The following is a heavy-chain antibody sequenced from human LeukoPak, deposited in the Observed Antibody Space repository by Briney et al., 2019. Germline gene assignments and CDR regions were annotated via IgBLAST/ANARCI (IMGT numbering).Heavy chain of an antibody. J-gene: IGHJ4*02. CDR2: ISDDETYK. D-gene: IGHD6-13*01. CDR1: GFTFNSYS. Sequence: GGSLKLSCAASGFTFNSYSMHWVRQAPGKGLEWVTAISDDETYKFYADSVKGRFTISRDNSKNTLYLQMNSLRVEDTAVYYCARDFMYSISCAGCWGQGTLVTVSS. V-gene: IGHV3-30-3*01. CDR3: ARDFMYSISCAGC.